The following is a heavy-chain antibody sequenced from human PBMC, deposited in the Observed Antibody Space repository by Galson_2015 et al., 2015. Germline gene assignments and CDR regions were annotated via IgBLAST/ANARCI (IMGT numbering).Heavy chain of an antibody. Sequence: SVKVSCKASGYTFTGYYMHWVRQAPGQGLEWMGRINPNSGGTNYAQKFQGRVTMTRDTSISTAYMELSSLRSEDTAVYYCARDFWRYSSSWEYNWFDPWGQGTLVTVSS. J-gene: IGHJ5*02. D-gene: IGHD6-13*01. CDR3: ARDFWRYSSSWEYNWFDP. CDR2: INPNSGGT. CDR1: GYTFTGYY. V-gene: IGHV1-2*06.